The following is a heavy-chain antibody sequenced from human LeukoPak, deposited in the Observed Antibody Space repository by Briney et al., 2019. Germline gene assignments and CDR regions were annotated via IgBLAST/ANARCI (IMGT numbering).Heavy chain of an antibody. CDR3: AREVWGPEY. J-gene: IGHJ4*02. CDR1: GFTFNTYT. V-gene: IGHV3-7*01. CDR2: IKQDGSDK. D-gene: IGHD1-14*01. Sequence: GGSLRLSCAASGFTFNTYTMNWVRQAPGKGLEWVGNIKQDGSDKNYMDSVKGRFTISRDNTKNSVYLQMSSLRAEDTAVYYCAREVWGPEYWGQGTLVTVSS.